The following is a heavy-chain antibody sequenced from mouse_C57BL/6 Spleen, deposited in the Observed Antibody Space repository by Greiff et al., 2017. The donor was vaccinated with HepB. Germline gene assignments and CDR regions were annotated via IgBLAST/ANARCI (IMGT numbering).Heavy chain of an antibody. CDR3: ASYSNWFAY. CDR1: GFTFSSYA. CDR2: ISDGGSYT. V-gene: IGHV5-4*03. D-gene: IGHD2-5*01. Sequence: DVMLVESGGGLVKPGGSLKLSCAASGFTFSSYAMSWVRQTPEKRLEWVATISDGGSYTYYPDNVKGRFTISRDNAKNNLYLQMSHLKSEDTAMYYCASYSNWFAYWGQGTLVTVSA. J-gene: IGHJ3*01.